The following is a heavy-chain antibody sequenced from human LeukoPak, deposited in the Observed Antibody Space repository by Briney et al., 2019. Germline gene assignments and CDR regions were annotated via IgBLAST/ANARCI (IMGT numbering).Heavy chain of an antibody. D-gene: IGHD2/OR15-2a*01. V-gene: IGHV3-74*01. CDR1: GLTFSSHW. J-gene: IGHJ4*02. CDR3: GRLSFNSPDY. CDR2: ITNDGSST. Sequence: GGSLRLSCAASGLTFSSHWMHWVRQAPGKGLVWVSRITNDGSSTTYADSVKGRFTISRDNAKNMLYLQVNSLRAEDTAIYYCGRLSFNSPDYWGQGTLVTVSS.